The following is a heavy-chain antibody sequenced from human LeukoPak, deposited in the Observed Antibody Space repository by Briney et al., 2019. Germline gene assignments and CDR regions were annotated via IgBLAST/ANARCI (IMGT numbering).Heavy chain of an antibody. D-gene: IGHD6-13*01. Sequence: GGSLRLSCAASGFTVSSDYMTWVRQAPGKGLEWVSVIYSGGSTNYADSVKGRFTISRDNSKNTLYLQMNSLRVEDTAVYYYAREAAADPYYFDYWGQGTLVTVSS. J-gene: IGHJ4*02. CDR3: AREAAADPYYFDY. CDR1: GFTVSSDY. V-gene: IGHV3-66*01. CDR2: IYSGGST.